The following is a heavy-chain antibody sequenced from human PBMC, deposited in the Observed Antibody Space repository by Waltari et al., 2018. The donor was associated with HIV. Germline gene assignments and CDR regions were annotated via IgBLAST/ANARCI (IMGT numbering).Heavy chain of an antibody. CDR3: ASTYYDLLEGWYFDF. CDR1: HYSITSGYY. V-gene: IGHV4-38-2*02. Sequence: QVQLQDSGPGLVKPPETLSLPCSVSHYSITSGYYWGWIRQYPGRGVEWIGTLSPSGPTVYSPSLKRRVTLFRDTSKNQLFLKLTSAIAEDTAVYYCASTYYDLLEGWYFDFWGQGRLVTVSS. D-gene: IGHD3-3*01. J-gene: IGHJ4*02. CDR2: LSPSGPT.